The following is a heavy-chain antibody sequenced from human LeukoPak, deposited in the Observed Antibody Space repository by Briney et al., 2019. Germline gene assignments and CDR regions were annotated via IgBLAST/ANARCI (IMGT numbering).Heavy chain of an antibody. Sequence: GASVKVSCKASGYTFTNYDINWVRQATGQGLGWMGWMNPNSGNTGYAQKLQGRVTMTRNTSISTAYMELSSLRSEDTAVYYCARLTGIAAANSIDYWGQGTLVTVSS. D-gene: IGHD6-13*01. CDR3: ARLTGIAAANSIDY. J-gene: IGHJ4*02. V-gene: IGHV1-8*01. CDR1: GYTFTNYD. CDR2: MNPNSGNT.